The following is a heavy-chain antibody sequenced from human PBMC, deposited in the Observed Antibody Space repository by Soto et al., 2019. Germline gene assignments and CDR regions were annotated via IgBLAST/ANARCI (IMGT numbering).Heavy chain of an antibody. D-gene: IGHD3-3*01. Sequence: GALRVSCAASEFTCSSYAMSWVRQAPGKGLEWVSIISGSGGSTNYADSVKGRFTISRDDSKNTLYLQMNSLRAEDTAVYYCAKDLGYNFWSGSNGMDVWGQGTTVTVSS. J-gene: IGHJ6*02. CDR1: EFTCSSYA. CDR2: ISGSGGST. V-gene: IGHV3-23*01. CDR3: AKDLGYNFWSGSNGMDV.